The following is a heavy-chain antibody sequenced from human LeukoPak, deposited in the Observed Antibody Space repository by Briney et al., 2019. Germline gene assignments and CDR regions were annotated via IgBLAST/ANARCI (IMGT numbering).Heavy chain of an antibody. CDR2: LSGNGGNQ. D-gene: IGHD3-10*01. CDR3: ARDPNGSGPDFDC. J-gene: IGHJ4*02. CDR1: GFTFSSYA. V-gene: IGHV3-23*01. Sequence: GGSLRLSCAASGFTFSSYAMNWVRQAPGRGLEWVSGLSGNGGNQYYADSVKGRFTISRDNSKNTLFLQMNSLRAEDTAIYYCARDPNGSGPDFDCWGQGTLVTVSS.